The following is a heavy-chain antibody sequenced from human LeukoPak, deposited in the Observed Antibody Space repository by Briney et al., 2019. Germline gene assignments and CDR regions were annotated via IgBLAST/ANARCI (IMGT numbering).Heavy chain of an antibody. CDR1: GFTFSSYS. V-gene: IGHV3-48*02. CDR3: ARDFADGSGY. Sequence: GGPLRLSCAASGFTFSSYSMNWVRQAPGKGLEWISYISSSSSTIDYADSVKGRFTISRDNAKNSLYLQMNSLRDEDTAVYYCARDFADGSGYWGQGTLVTVSS. CDR2: ISSSSSTI. D-gene: IGHD3-10*01. J-gene: IGHJ4*02.